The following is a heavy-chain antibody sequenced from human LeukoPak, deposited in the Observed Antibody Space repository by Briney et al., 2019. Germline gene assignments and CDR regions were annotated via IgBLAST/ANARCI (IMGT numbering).Heavy chain of an antibody. CDR2: IIPIFGTA. J-gene: IGHJ6*03. V-gene: IGHV1-69*05. CDR1: GGTFSSCA. CDR3: ARATPGGGKSDYYYYYMDV. D-gene: IGHD4-23*01. Sequence: ASVKVSCKASGGTFSSCAITWVRQAPGQGLEWMGGIIPIFGTANYAQKFQGRVTITTDESTSTAYMELSSLRSEDTAVYYCARATPGGGKSDYYYYYMDVWGKGTTVTVSS.